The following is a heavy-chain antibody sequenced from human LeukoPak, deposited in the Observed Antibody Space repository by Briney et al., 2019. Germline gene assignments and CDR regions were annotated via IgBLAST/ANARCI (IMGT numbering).Heavy chain of an antibody. CDR2: IHSGGTI. Sequence: GGSLRLSCAASGFTVSSNYMSWVRQAPGKGLEWVSVIHSGGTIYYADSVKGRFTISRDNSKDTLYLQMNNLRADDTAVYYWARDLIGGWPFDYWGQGTLVTVSS. V-gene: IGHV3-66*01. CDR3: ARDLIGGWPFDY. J-gene: IGHJ4*02. CDR1: GFTVSSNY. D-gene: IGHD6-19*01.